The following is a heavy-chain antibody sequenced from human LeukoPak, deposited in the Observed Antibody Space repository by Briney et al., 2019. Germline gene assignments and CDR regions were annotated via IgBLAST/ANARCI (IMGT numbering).Heavy chain of an antibody. CDR3: AKDSEATITPLSAFDI. V-gene: IGHV3-23*01. J-gene: IGHJ3*02. CDR1: GFSFRNDA. Sequence: GGSLRLSCAASGFSFRNDAISCGRQAPGKGLEWVSSICGSGGSTYSADSVKGRFTISRENSKNTLYLQMNSLRADDTAMYYCAKDSEATITPLSAFDIWGQGTMVTVSS. CDR2: ICGSGGST. D-gene: IGHD4-23*01.